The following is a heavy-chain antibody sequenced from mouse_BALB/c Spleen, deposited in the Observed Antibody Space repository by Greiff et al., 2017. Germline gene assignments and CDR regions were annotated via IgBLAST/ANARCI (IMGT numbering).Heavy chain of an antibody. CDR1: GFTFSSYA. D-gene: IGHD2-1*01. CDR3: ARGGGNYVGYAMDY. CDR2: ISSGGST. Sequence: DVKLVESGGGLVKPGGSLKLSCAASGFTFSSYAMSWVRQTPEKRLEWVASISSGGSTYYPDSVKGRFTISRDNARNILYLQMSSLRSEDTAMYYCARGGGNYVGYAMDYWGQGTSVTVSS. J-gene: IGHJ4*01. V-gene: IGHV5-6-5*01.